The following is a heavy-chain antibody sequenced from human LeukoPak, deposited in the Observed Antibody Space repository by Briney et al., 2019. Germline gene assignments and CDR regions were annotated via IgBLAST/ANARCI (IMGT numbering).Heavy chain of an antibody. CDR3: TKSGYGGNWFDP. V-gene: IGHV3-23*01. Sequence: PGGSLRLSCAASGFTFSSYAMSWVRQAPGKGLEWVSSLSGRGDNTYYADSVKGRFTISRDNAKNTLFLQMDSLRAEDTAVYYCTKSGYGGNWFDPWGQGTLVTVSA. CDR2: LSGRGDNT. CDR1: GFTFSSYA. D-gene: IGHD4-23*01. J-gene: IGHJ5*02.